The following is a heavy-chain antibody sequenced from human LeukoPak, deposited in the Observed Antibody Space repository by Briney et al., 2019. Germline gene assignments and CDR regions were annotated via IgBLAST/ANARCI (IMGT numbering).Heavy chain of an antibody. CDR2: IYHSGTF. CDR1: GGSMSSYY. V-gene: IGHV4-59*01. Sequence: SETLSLTCTLSGGSMSSYYWNWIRQPPGKGLEWIGYIYHSGTFDYNPSLKSRVTMSVDTSKNQFSLNLRSVTVVDTAVYYCARSYSSGWEYTWFDPWGQGTLVTVSS. D-gene: IGHD6-19*01. J-gene: IGHJ5*02. CDR3: ARSYSSGWEYTWFDP.